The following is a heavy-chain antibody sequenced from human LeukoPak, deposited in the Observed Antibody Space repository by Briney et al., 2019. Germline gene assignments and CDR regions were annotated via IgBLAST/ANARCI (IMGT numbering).Heavy chain of an antibody. CDR3: ARQFRGLKPTTFDY. D-gene: IGHD1-14*01. CDR2: IYPGDSDT. V-gene: IGHV5-51*01. Sequence: GESLRISCKGFGYRFTNYWIGWVRQMPGKGLEWMGIIYPGDSDTRYSPSFQGQVTISADKSISTAYLQWSRLEASDTAMYYCARQFRGLKPTTFDYWGQGTPVTVTS. J-gene: IGHJ4*02. CDR1: GYRFTNYW.